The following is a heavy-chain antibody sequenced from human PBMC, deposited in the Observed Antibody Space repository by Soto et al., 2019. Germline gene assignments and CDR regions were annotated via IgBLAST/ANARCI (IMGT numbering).Heavy chain of an antibody. CDR3: ARDRIAAAGRRPLPWDY. J-gene: IGHJ4*02. CDR2: INAGNGNT. CDR1: GYTFTSYA. D-gene: IGHD6-13*01. Sequence: ASVKVSCKASGYTFTSYAMHWVRQAPGQRLEWMGWINAGNGNTKYSQKFQGRVTITRDTSASTAYMELSSLRSEDTAVYYCARDRIAAAGRRPLPWDYWGQGTLVTVSS. V-gene: IGHV1-3*01.